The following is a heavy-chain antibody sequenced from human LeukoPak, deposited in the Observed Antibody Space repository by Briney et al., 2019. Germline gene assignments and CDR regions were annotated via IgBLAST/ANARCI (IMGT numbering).Heavy chain of an antibody. CDR2: IFPSGGEI. CDR3: AKDQRFTA. D-gene: IGHD2-21*02. V-gene: IGHV3-23*01. Sequence: PGGSLRLSCEASGFTFSTFAMIWVRQPPGKGLEWVSSIFPSGGEIHYADSVRGRFTMSRDNSKTTLSLQMNSLRAEDTAVYYCAKDQRFTAGGQGTLVTVSS. CDR1: GFTFSTFA. J-gene: IGHJ4*02.